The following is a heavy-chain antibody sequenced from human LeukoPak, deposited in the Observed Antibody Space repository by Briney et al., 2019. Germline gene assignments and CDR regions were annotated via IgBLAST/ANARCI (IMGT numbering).Heavy chain of an antibody. V-gene: IGHV4-59*01. CDR2: IYYSGST. Sequence: SETLSLTCTVSGGSISSYYWSWIRQPPGKGLEWIGYIYYSGSTNYNPSLKSRVTISVDTSKNQFSLKLSSVTAAGTAVYYCARDQSVRGADYGMDVWGKGTTVTVSS. CDR1: GGSISSYY. J-gene: IGHJ6*04. CDR3: ARDQSVRGADYGMDV. D-gene: IGHD3-10*01.